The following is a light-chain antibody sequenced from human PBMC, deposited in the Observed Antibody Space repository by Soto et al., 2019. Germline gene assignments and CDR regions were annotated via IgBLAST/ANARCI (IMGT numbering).Light chain of an antibody. CDR3: SSYTSSSTRV. CDR1: SSDVGAYDF. V-gene: IGLV2-14*03. J-gene: IGLJ1*01. CDR2: EVS. Sequence: CVRTQAASGSRVAGQASTISSTGTSSDVGAYDFVSWYQQHPDKAPKLMIYEVSNRPSGVSNRFSGSKSVNTATLTISGLQAEDEADYYCSSYTSSSTRVFGTGTKVTVL.